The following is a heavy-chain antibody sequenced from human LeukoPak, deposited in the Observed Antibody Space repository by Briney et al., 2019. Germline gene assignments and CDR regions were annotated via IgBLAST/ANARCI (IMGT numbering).Heavy chain of an antibody. CDR2: IYYSGST. Sequence: PSETLSLTCTVSGGSISSYYWSWIRQPPGKGLEWIGYIYYSGSTYYNPSLKSRVTISVDTSKNQFSLKLSSVTAADTAVYYCARDNGDYYFDYWGQGTLVTVSS. J-gene: IGHJ4*02. V-gene: IGHV4-59*12. CDR1: GGSISSYY. CDR3: ARDNGDYYFDY. D-gene: IGHD4-17*01.